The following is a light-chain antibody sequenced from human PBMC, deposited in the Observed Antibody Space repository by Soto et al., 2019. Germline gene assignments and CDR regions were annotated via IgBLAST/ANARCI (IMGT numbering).Light chain of an antibody. CDR1: QTITTW. V-gene: IGKV1-5*01. Sequence: GDRVTITCRASQTITTWMAWYQQKPGKAPKLLVYDASTLQSGVATRFSGSGSGTEFTLIISSLQSEEFAVYYCKQYNNWPITFGQGTRLEIK. CDR3: KQYNNWPIT. J-gene: IGKJ5*01. CDR2: DAS.